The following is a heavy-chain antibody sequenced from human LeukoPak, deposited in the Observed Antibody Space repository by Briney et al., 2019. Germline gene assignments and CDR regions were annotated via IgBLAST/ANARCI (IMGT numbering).Heavy chain of an antibody. J-gene: IGHJ5*02. Sequence: PSETLSLTCTVSGGSISSSSYYWGWNRQPPGKGLEWTGSIYYSGSTYYNPSLKSRATISVDTSKNQFSLKLSSVTAADTAVYYCARQGSSSRFDPWGQGTLVTVSS. D-gene: IGHD6-13*01. CDR2: IYYSGST. V-gene: IGHV4-39*01. CDR3: ARQGSSSRFDP. CDR1: GGSISSSSYY.